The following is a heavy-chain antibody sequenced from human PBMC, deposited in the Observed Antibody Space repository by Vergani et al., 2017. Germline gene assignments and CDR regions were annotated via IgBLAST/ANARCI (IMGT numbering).Heavy chain of an antibody. CDR2: IYYSGST. V-gene: IGHV4-59*08. CDR3: ARHLGSGSYPYYFDY. Sequence: QVQLQESGPGLVKPSETLSLTCTVSGGSISSYYWSWIRQPPGKGLEWIGYIYYSGSTNYNPSLKSRVTISVDTSKNQFSLKLSSVTAADTAVYYCARHLGSGSYPYYFDYWGQGTLVTVSS. D-gene: IGHD3-10*01. CDR1: GGSISSYY. J-gene: IGHJ4*02.